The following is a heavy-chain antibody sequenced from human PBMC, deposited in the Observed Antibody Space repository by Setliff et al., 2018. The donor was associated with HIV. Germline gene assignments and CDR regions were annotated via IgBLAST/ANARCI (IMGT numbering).Heavy chain of an antibody. CDR2: ISAGSSYI. CDR1: GLIFSTYT. CDR3: ARDLNWGFDY. D-gene: IGHD7-27*01. V-gene: IGHV3-21*06. Sequence: PGGSLRLSCAASGLIFSTYTMNWVRQAPGKGLEWVSSISAGSSYIYYADSVKGRFTISRDNAKNSLYLQMNSLRVEDTALYYCARDLNWGFDYWGQGTLVTVSS. J-gene: IGHJ4*02.